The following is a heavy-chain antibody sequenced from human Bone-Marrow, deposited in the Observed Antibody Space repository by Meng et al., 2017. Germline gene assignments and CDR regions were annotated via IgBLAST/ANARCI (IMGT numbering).Heavy chain of an antibody. D-gene: IGHD3-22*01. CDR2: IYYSGST. CDR3: ARGLREGYDSSGYYLPDY. J-gene: IGHJ4*02. Sequence: SETLSLTCTVSGGSISSGGDYWSWIRQHPGKGLEWIGYIYYSGSTYYNPSLKSRVTISVDTSKNQFSLKLSSVTAADTAVYYCARGLREGYDSSGYYLPDYWGQGTLVTVSS. V-gene: IGHV4-31*03. CDR1: GGSISSGGDY.